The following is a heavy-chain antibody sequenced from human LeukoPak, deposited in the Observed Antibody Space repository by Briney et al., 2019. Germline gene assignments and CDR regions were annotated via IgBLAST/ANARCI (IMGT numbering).Heavy chain of an antibody. V-gene: IGHV4-38-2*02. CDR1: GYSISSGYY. J-gene: IGHJ6*03. Sequence: PSETLSLTCTVSGYSISSGYYWGWIRQPPGKGLEWIGSIYHSGSTNYNPSLKSRVTISVDTSKNQFSLKLSSVTAADTAVYYCASRYYYYYMDVWGKGTTVTVSS. CDR3: ASRYYYYYMDV. CDR2: IYHSGST.